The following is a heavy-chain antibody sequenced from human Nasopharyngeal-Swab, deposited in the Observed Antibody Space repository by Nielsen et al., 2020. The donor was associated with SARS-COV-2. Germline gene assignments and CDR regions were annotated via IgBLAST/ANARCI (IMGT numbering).Heavy chain of an antibody. D-gene: IGHD3-3*01. CDR3: ASRYYDFWSGYPSAFDI. Sequence: WVRQALGQGLEWMGWMNPNSGNTGYAQKFQGRVTMTRNTSISTAYMELSSLRSEDTAVYYCASRYYDFWSGYPSAFDIWGQGTMVTVSS. V-gene: IGHV1-8*01. J-gene: IGHJ3*02. CDR2: MNPNSGNT.